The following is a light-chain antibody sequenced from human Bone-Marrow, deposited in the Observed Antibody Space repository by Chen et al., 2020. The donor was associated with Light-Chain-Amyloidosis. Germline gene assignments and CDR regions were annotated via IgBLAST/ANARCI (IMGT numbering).Light chain of an antibody. J-gene: IGLJ3*02. CDR3: QSYQGRSQGV. Sequence: NFMLTQPHSVSASPGKRVIMSCTRSSGSIATNYVQWYQQRSVRSHTTVIDVDDQSPAGVPYRFSGSIDWSSNSASLTIAGLKTEGEAGYYCQSYQGRSQGVCGGGTKLTV. CDR2: VDD. V-gene: IGLV6-57*01. CDR1: SGSIATNY.